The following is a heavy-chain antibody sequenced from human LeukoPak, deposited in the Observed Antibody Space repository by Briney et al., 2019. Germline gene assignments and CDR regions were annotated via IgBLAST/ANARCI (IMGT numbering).Heavy chain of an antibody. CDR2: IIPILGTA. J-gene: IGHJ4*02. Sequence: SVKVSCKASGGTFSSYAISWVRQAPGQGPEWMGGIIPILGTANYAQKFQGRVTITTDESTSTAYMELSSLRSEDTAVYYCARIRGRKYSSGWTNFDYWSQGTLVTVSS. D-gene: IGHD6-19*01. V-gene: IGHV1-69*05. CDR1: GGTFSSYA. CDR3: ARIRGRKYSSGWTNFDY.